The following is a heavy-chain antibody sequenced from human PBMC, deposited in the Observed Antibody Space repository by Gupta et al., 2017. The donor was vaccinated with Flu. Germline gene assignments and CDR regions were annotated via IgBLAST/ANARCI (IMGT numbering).Heavy chain of an antibody. Sequence: HWVRQAPGKGLVWVSRIQLDGSSTTYADSVKGRFTISRDNAKNTLYLQMNSLRAEDTAVYYCARAASSYSSSSGAFDIWGQGTMVTVSS. J-gene: IGHJ3*02. CDR3: ARAASSYSSSSGAFDI. CDR2: IQLDGSST. V-gene: IGHV3-74*01. D-gene: IGHD6-6*01.